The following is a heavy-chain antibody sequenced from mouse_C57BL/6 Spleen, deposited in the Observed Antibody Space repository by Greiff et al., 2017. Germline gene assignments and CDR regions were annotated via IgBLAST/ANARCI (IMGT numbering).Heavy chain of an antibody. CDR1: GYTFTSHT. V-gene: IGHV1-78*01. CDR2: IYPRDGST. CDR3: ASSGYYSNDFGY. J-gene: IGHJ2*01. Sequence: VQLKQSDAELVKPGASVKISCKASGYTFTSHTIHWVKQRPEQGLEWIGYIYPRDGSTKYNEKFKGKATFTADKSSSTAYMQLNSLTSEDSAGSICASSGYYSNDFGYWGQGTTLTVSS. D-gene: IGHD2-5*01.